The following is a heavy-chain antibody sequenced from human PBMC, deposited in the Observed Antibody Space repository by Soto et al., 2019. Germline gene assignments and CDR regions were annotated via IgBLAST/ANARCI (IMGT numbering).Heavy chain of an antibody. V-gene: IGHV3-23*01. D-gene: IGHD1-26*01. Sequence: EVQLLESGGGLVQPGGSLRLSCAASGFTFSNYAMSWVRQAPGKGLEWVSGIGGSGSGAFYADSVKDRFTISRENSKNTLDLQMNSLKAEDTAIYYCAKEFLDVRYSGSQYYFDTWGQGTLVTISS. J-gene: IGHJ4*02. CDR2: IGGSGSGA. CDR1: GFTFSNYA. CDR3: AKEFLDVRYSGSQYYFDT.